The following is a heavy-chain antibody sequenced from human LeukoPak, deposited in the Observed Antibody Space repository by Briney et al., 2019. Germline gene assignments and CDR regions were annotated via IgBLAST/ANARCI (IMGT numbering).Heavy chain of an antibody. CDR2: INPNGGGT. V-gene: IGHV1-2*02. Sequence: ASVKVFCKASGGTFSNYAISWVRQAPGQGLEWMGWINPNGGGTNYAQKFQGRVTMTRDTSISTAYMELSRLRSDDKAVYYCARAIAGRAHYYMDVWGKGTTVTVSS. CDR1: GGTFSNYA. J-gene: IGHJ6*03. D-gene: IGHD2/OR15-2a*01. CDR3: ARAIAGRAHYYMDV.